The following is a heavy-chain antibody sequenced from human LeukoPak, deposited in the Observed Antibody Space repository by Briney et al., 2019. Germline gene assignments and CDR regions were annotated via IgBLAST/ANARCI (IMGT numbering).Heavy chain of an antibody. CDR3: ARDVANYYDSSGYALDY. V-gene: IGHV1-18*01. Sequence: ASVKVSCKASGYTFTSYGISWVRQALGQGLEWMGWISAYNGNTNYAQKLQGRVTMTTDTSTSTAYMELRSLRSDDTAVYYCARDVANYYDSSGYALDYWGQGTLVTVSS. J-gene: IGHJ4*02. CDR2: ISAYNGNT. D-gene: IGHD3-22*01. CDR1: GYTFTSYG.